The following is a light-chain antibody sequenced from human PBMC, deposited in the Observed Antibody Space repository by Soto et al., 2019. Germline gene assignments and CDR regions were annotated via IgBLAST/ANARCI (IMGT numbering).Light chain of an antibody. J-gene: IGKJ1*01. CDR3: QQFGTSPT. CDR1: QSVSVTY. V-gene: IGKV3-20*01. CDR2: GAS. Sequence: EIVLTQSPGTLSLSPGERATLSCRASQSVSVTYLAWYQQRPGQAPRLLLYGASTRATGIPGRFSGSGSGTDFTLTISRLEPEDFAVYYCQQFGTSPTFGQGTKMEIK.